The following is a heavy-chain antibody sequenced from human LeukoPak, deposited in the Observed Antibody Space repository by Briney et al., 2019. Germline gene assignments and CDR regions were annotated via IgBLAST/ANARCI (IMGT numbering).Heavy chain of an antibody. Sequence: GGSLRLSCAASGFTFSSYAMSWVRQAPGKGLEWVSAISGSGGSTYYADSVKGRFTISRDNSKNTLYLQMNSLRAEDTAVYYCATGGLGYYDSSGSFDYWGQGTLVTVSS. CDR3: ATGGLGYYDSSGSFDY. V-gene: IGHV3-23*01. CDR1: GFTFSSYA. J-gene: IGHJ4*02. CDR2: ISGSGGST. D-gene: IGHD3-22*01.